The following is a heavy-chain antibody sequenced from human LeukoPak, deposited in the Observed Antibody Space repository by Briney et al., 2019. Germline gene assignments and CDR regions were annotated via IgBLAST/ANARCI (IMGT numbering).Heavy chain of an antibody. CDR2: LYSGGST. J-gene: IGHJ6*02. D-gene: IGHD5-12*01. Sequence: GGSLRLSCAASGFTVSSNYMSWVRQAPGKGLEWVSVLYSGGSTYYAHSVKGRFTISIDNSKNTLYLQMNSLRAEDTAVYYCARFPYGGSRGYFYYGLDVWGQGTTVTVSS. CDR1: GFTVSSNY. CDR3: ARFPYGGSRGYFYYGLDV. V-gene: IGHV3-53*01.